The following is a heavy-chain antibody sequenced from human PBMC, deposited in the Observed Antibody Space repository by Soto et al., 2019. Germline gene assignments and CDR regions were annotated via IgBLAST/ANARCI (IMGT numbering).Heavy chain of an antibody. CDR2: IYYTGNT. CDR3: ARVGNGDLVYFDY. Sequence: SETLSLTCTVSGGSISSGDYYWSWLRQPPGKGLEWIGYIYYTGNTYFNPSLKSRVTMSVDTSENQFSLKVTSVTAADTAVYYCARVGNGDLVYFDYWGQGALVTVSS. CDR1: GGSISSGDYY. V-gene: IGHV4-30-4*01. J-gene: IGHJ4*02. D-gene: IGHD4-17*01.